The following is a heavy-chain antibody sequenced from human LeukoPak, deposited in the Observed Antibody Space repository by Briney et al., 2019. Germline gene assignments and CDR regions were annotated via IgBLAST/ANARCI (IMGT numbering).Heavy chain of an antibody. CDR1: GGSISSHY. CDR2: IYTSGST. Sequence: SETLSLTCTVSGGSISSHYWSWIRQPPGKGLEWIGYIYTSGSTNYNPSLKSRVTISVDTSKNQFSLKLSSVTAADTAVYYCARRDYYDSSGYYSDWYFDLWGRGTLVTVSS. D-gene: IGHD3-22*01. CDR3: ARRDYYDSSGYYSDWYFDL. J-gene: IGHJ2*01. V-gene: IGHV4-4*09.